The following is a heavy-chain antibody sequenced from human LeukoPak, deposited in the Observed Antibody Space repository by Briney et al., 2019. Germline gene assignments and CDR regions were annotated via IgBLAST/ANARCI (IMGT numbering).Heavy chain of an antibody. CDR3: ARGRIVVVITTRNHWFDP. CDR2: INHSGST. CDR1: GGSFSGYY. Sequence: SETLSLTCAVYGGSFSGYYWSWIRQPPGKGLEWIGEINHSGSTNYNPSLKSRVTISVDTSKNQFSLKLSSVIAADTAVYYCARGRIVVVITTRNHWFDPWGQGTLVTVSS. J-gene: IGHJ5*02. V-gene: IGHV4-34*01. D-gene: IGHD3-22*01.